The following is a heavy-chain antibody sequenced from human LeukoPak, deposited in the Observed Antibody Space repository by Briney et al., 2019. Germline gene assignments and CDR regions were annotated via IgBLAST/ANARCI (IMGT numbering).Heavy chain of an antibody. Sequence: GGSLRLSCAASGFTFSNAWMNWVRQAPGKGLEWVGRIKSKTDGGTTDYAAPVKGRFTISRDDSKNTLYLQMNSLKTEDTAVYYCTRGPPSMVRGVIGSYWGQGTLVTVSS. D-gene: IGHD3-10*01. J-gene: IGHJ4*02. CDR1: GFTFSNAW. CDR3: TRGPPSMVRGVIGSY. V-gene: IGHV3-15*07. CDR2: IKSKTDGGTT.